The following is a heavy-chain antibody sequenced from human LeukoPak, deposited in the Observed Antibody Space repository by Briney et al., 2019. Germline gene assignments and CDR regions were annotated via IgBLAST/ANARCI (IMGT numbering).Heavy chain of an antibody. Sequence: PGGSLSLSCAASGFTFSGSAMHWVRQASGKGLEWVGRIRSKANSYATAYAASVKGRFTISRDDSKNTAYLQMNSLKTEDTAVYYCTAEGEGLQFCGDCGQGTLVTVSS. CDR2: IRSKANSYAT. CDR3: TAEGEGLQFCGD. D-gene: IGHD5-24*01. J-gene: IGHJ4*02. V-gene: IGHV3-73*01. CDR1: GFTFSGSA.